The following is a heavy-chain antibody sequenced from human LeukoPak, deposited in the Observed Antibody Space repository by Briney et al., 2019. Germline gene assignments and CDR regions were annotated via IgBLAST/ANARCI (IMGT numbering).Heavy chain of an antibody. CDR3: ARHGLGRDVYQDAFDI. CDR2: IYYSGST. D-gene: IGHD5-24*01. V-gene: IGHV4-39*01. J-gene: IGHJ3*02. Sequence: PSETLSLTCSLSGGSISSSNYYWGWIRQPPGKGLEWIGTIYYSGSTYYNPSLKSRITISIDPSKKQFSLKLSSVIAADTAVYYCARHGLGRDVYQDAFDIWVQGTTVTVSS. CDR1: GGSISSSNYY.